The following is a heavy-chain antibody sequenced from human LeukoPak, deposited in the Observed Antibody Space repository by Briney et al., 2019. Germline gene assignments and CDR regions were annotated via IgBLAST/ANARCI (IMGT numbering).Heavy chain of an antibody. CDR2: SSDNGSPI. V-gene: IGHV3-48*03. CDR3: ARDSAYNAFDY. D-gene: IGHD5-24*01. CDR1: GFTFSSHE. J-gene: IGHJ4*02. Sequence: RGSLRLSCAAAGFTFSSHEMNWVRQAPGKGMEWVSYSSDNGSPIYYAASVKGRFTVSRDNAKISLYLQMNTLRAEDTAMYYCARDSAYNAFDYWGQGTLVTVSS.